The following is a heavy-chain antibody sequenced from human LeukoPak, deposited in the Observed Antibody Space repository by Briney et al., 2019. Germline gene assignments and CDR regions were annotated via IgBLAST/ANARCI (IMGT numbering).Heavy chain of an antibody. CDR2: INPNSGGT. Sequence: ASVKVSCKASGYTFSDYYTHWVRQAPGQGLEWMGWINPNSGGTRYAQQFQARVTMTRDTSIGTVHMELSTLRSDDTAVYYCARDLSTSSNWELDYWGQGTLVTVSS. V-gene: IGHV1-2*02. J-gene: IGHJ4*02. D-gene: IGHD1-1*01. CDR3: ARDLSTSSNWELDY. CDR1: GYTFSDYY.